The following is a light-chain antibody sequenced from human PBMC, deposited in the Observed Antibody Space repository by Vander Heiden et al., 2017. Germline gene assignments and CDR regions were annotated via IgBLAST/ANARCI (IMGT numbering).Light chain of an antibody. J-gene: IGKJ2*02. CDR1: QSVSSSY. V-gene: IGKV3-20*01. CDR2: GAS. Sequence: EIVLTQSPGTLSLSPGERATLSCRASQSVSSSYLAWYQQTPGQAPRLLIYGASSRATGITDRFSGSGSGTDFTLTISRLEPEDVAVYYCQQYSSPSTFGQGTKLEIK. CDR3: QQYSSPST.